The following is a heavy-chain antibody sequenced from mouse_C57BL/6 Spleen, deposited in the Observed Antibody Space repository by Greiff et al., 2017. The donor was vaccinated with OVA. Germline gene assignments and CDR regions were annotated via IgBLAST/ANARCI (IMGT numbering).Heavy chain of an antibody. CDR2: INPGSGGN. CDR3: ARGDSSGYGGYAC. D-gene: IGHD3-2*02. J-gene: IGHJ3*01. Sequence: VKVVESGAELVRPGTSVKVSCKASGYAFTNYLIEWVKQRPGQGLEWIGVINPGSGGNNYNEKFQGTATMTADKSSRTAYLQLSSLTSEDSAVYFCARGDSSGYGGYACWGQGALVTVSA. CDR1: GYAFTNYL. V-gene: IGHV1-54*01.